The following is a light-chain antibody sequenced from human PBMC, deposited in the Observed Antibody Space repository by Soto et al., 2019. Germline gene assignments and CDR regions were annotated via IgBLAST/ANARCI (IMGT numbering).Light chain of an antibody. CDR1: SSDVGGYNY. Sequence: QSALTQPASVSGSPGQSITISCTGTSSDVGGYNYVSWYQQHPGKAPKLMIYEVSNRPSGVSNRFSGSKSGHTASLTISGLQAEDESDYYCSSYTSSRTLVFGGGTKLPVI. CDR3: SSYTSSRTLV. V-gene: IGLV2-14*01. CDR2: EVS. J-gene: IGLJ2*01.